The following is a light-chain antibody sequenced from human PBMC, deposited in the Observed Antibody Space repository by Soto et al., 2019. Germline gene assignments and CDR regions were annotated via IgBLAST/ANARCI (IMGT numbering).Light chain of an antibody. V-gene: IGLV7-46*01. CDR3: LLAYSSSRPV. CDR1: TGDVTSGHY. CDR2: DTS. Sequence: AVVTQEPSLTVSPGGTVTLTCGSSTGDVTSGHYPYWFQQKPGQAPRTLIYDTSNKHSWTPARFSGSLLGGKAALTLSGAQPEDEAIYYCLLAYSSSRPVFGGGTKVTVL. J-gene: IGLJ3*02.